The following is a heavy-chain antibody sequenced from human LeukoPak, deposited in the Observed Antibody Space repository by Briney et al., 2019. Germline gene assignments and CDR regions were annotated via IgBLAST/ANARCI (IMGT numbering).Heavy chain of an antibody. Sequence: ASVKVSCKASGYTFTSYGISWVRQAPGQGLEWMGWISAYDGNTNYAQTLQGRVTMTTDTSTSTAYMELRSLRSDDTAVYHCAPNGYSCSFDYWGQGTLVTVSS. D-gene: IGHD1-26*01. CDR3: APNGYSCSFDY. V-gene: IGHV1-18*01. J-gene: IGHJ4*02. CDR2: ISAYDGNT. CDR1: GYTFTSYG.